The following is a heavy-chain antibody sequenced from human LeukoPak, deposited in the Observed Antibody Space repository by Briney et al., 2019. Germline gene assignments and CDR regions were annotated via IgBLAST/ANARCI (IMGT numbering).Heavy chain of an antibody. Sequence: GGSLRLSCAASGFTFSSYSMNWVRQAPGKGLEWVSSISSSSSYIYYADSVKGRFTISRDNAKNSLYLQMNSLRAEDTAVYYCAREALVLGPYYLDYWGQGTLVTVSS. D-gene: IGHD6-13*01. CDR2: ISSSSSYI. J-gene: IGHJ4*02. CDR1: GFTFSSYS. CDR3: AREALVLGPYYLDY. V-gene: IGHV3-21*01.